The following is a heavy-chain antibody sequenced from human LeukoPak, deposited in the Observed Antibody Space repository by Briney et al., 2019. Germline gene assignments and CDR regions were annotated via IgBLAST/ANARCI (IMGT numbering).Heavy chain of an antibody. D-gene: IGHD3-10*01. V-gene: IGHV4-59*08. CDR1: GGSISSYY. CDR2: IYYSGST. Sequence: PSETLSLICTVSGGSISSYYWSWIRQPPGKGLEWIGHIYYSGSTNYNPSLRSRVTISEDTSKSQFSLKVGSVTAADTAVYSCARQSSGRSYGSGSSPLYYFDYWGQGILVTVSS. J-gene: IGHJ4*02. CDR3: ARQSSGRSYGSGSSPLYYFDY.